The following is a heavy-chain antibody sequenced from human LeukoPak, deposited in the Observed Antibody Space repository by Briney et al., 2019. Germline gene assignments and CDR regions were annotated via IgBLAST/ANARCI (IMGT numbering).Heavy chain of an antibody. V-gene: IGHV3-30*04. CDR2: ISYDGSNK. D-gene: IGHD2-21*02. CDR1: VFTFSSYS. Sequence: GGSLRLSCAASVFTFSSYSMHWVRQAPGKGLEWVAVISYDGSNKYYADSVKGRFTISRDNSKNTLYLQMNSLRAEDTAVYYCARSCGGDCYSNAEYFQHWGQGTLVTVSS. CDR3: ARSCGGDCYSNAEYFQH. J-gene: IGHJ1*01.